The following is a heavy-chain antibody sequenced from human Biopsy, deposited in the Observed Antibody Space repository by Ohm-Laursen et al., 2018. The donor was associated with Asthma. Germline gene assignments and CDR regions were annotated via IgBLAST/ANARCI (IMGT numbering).Heavy chain of an antibody. J-gene: IGHJ4*02. CDR2: IKEDGSEK. D-gene: IGHD2-15*01. Sequence: GSLRLSCPASGFMFRRFGMHWVRPAPGQGLEWVANIKEDGSEKNYVDSVKGRFTISRDNGKNSLYLQMNSLTAEDPAVYYCARDVDLRSVYWGQGTLVTVSS. V-gene: IGHV3-7*05. CDR3: ARDVDLRSVY. CDR1: GFMFRRFG.